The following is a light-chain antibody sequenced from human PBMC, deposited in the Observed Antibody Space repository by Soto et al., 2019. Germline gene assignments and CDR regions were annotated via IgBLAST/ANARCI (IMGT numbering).Light chain of an antibody. J-gene: IGKJ2*01. Sequence: DIQMTQSPSSLSASVGDRLTITCRASQSISSYLNWYQQKPGKAPKLLIYAASSLQSGVPSRFSGSGSGTDFTLTISSLLPEDFATYYCQQSYSTPRTFGQGTKLDIK. CDR1: QSISSY. CDR3: QQSYSTPRT. CDR2: AAS. V-gene: IGKV1-39*01.